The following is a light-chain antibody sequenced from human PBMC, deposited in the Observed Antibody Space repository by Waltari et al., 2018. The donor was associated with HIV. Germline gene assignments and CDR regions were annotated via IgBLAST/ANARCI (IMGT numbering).Light chain of an antibody. CDR3: SSYTSSSTVV. Sequence: QSALTQPASVSGSPGQSITISCTGTSSDVGGYNYFSWYQQHPGKAPKLMSYEVSNRPSGVSNRFSGSKSGNTASLTISGLQAEDEADYYCSSYTSSSTVVFGGGTKLTVL. CDR2: EVS. J-gene: IGLJ2*01. CDR1: SSDVGGYNY. V-gene: IGLV2-14*01.